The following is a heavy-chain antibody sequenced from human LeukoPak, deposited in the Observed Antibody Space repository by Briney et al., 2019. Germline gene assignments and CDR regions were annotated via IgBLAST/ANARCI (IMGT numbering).Heavy chain of an antibody. Sequence: GASVKVSCKASGYTFTSYGISWVRQAPGEGLEWMGWISAYNGNTNYAHTLQGRVTMTTDTSTSTAYMQLRSLRSDDTAVYYCARALRYFDWLLYGYWGQGTLVTVSS. CDR2: ISAYNGNT. D-gene: IGHD3-9*01. J-gene: IGHJ4*02. CDR1: GYTFTSYG. V-gene: IGHV1-18*01. CDR3: ARALRYFDWLLYGY.